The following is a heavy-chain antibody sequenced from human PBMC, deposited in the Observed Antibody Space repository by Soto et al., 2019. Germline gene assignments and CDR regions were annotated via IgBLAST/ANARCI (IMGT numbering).Heavy chain of an antibody. CDR3: ARDVGASGD. Sequence: QVQLVQSGAEVKKPGASVKVSCKASGYTFTSYAMHWVRQAPGQRLAWMGWIKAGNGNTKHSQKFEGRVTIARDTPASTAYMELSSLRSEGTAVYYCARDVGASGDWGQGTLVTVSS. J-gene: IGHJ4*02. CDR1: GYTFTSYA. CDR2: IKAGNGNT. V-gene: IGHV1-3*01. D-gene: IGHD1-26*01.